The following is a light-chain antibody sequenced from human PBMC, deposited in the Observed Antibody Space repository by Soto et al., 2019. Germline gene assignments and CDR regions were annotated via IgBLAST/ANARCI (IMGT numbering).Light chain of an antibody. Sequence: QSALTQPASVSGSPGQSITIPCTGTSSDVGGYNYVSWYQHHPGKAPKLIIYDVTNRPSEVSTPFSGSKSGNTASLTISGLQPEDEADYYCSSYTTSNTRQIVFGTGTKVTVL. CDR3: SSYTTSNTRQIV. J-gene: IGLJ1*01. CDR1: SSDVGGYNY. CDR2: DVT. V-gene: IGLV2-14*03.